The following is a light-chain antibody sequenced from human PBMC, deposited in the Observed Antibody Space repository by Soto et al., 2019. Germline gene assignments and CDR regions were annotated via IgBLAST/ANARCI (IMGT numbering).Light chain of an antibody. Sequence: EVVLTQSPGTLSLSPGERAPLSCRASQSVSSNLLAWYQEKPGQAPRLLIYGASSRATGIPDRFSGSGSGTDFTLTISRLEPEDFAVYYCRQYGRSLASAIGGGTKVDIK. J-gene: IGKJ4*01. CDR1: QSVSSNL. CDR3: RQYGRSLASA. V-gene: IGKV3-20*01. CDR2: GAS.